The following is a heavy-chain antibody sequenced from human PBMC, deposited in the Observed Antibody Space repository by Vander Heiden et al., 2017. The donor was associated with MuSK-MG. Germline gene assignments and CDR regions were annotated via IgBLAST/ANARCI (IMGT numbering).Heavy chain of an antibody. CDR1: DFTLISYP. J-gene: IGHJ2*01. Sequence: EVELVESGGCLGETGGCLRVSCGASDFTLISYPTSCVRQAPAKVLKSVSAISSSSSKTQYANSLKRLFTISTNNSKNTLFLQINNLKAQHTPLYYYPTTTTYYFNLYGRGTLVTVSS. CDR2: ISSSSSKT. V-gene: IGHV3-23*04. D-gene: IGHD1-26*01. CDR3: PTTTTYYFNL.